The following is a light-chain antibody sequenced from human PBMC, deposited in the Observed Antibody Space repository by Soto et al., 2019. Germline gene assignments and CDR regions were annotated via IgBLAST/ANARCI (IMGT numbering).Light chain of an antibody. CDR2: GAF. CDR3: QQYNNWLTWT. J-gene: IGKJ1*01. Sequence: EIVMTQSPATLSVSPGERATLSCSASQSISSNLAWYQQKPGQGPRLLIYGAFTRATGIPARFTGSGSGTEFTLTISSLQSEDFAVDYCQQYNNWLTWTFGQGTKVEIK. V-gene: IGKV3-15*01. CDR1: QSISSN.